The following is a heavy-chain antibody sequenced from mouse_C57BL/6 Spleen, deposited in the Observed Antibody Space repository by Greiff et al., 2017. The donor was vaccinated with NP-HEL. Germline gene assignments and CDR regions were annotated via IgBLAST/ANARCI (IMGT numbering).Heavy chain of an antibody. D-gene: IGHD2-2*01. Sequence: QVQLKESGPELVKPGASVKISCKASGYTFTDYYINWVKQRPGQGLEWIGWIFPGSGSTYYNEKFKGKATLTVDKSSSTAYMLLSSLTSEDSAVYFCARVDGYDYYAMDYWGQGTSVTVSS. V-gene: IGHV1-75*01. CDR1: GYTFTDYY. CDR3: ARVDGYDYYAMDY. J-gene: IGHJ4*01. CDR2: IFPGSGST.